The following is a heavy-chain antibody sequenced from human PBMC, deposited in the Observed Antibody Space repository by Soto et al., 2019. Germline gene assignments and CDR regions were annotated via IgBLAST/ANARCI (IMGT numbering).Heavy chain of an antibody. Sequence: GESLKISCNGSGYSFTIYCIGLVRQMPGKGLEWMGIIYPGDSDTRYSPSFQGQVTISADKSISTAYLQWSSLKASDTAMYYCARRRKVVASDAFDIWGQGTMVTVSS. V-gene: IGHV5-51*01. CDR2: IYPGDSDT. D-gene: IGHD3-22*01. J-gene: IGHJ3*02. CDR1: GYSFTIYC. CDR3: ARRRKVVASDAFDI.